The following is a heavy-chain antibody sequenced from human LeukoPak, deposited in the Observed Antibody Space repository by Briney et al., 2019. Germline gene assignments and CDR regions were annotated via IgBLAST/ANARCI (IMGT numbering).Heavy chain of an antibody. Sequence: ESGPTLVKPTQTLTLTCTLSGFSLSTSGVGVGWIRQPPGKALEWLALIYWDDDKRYSPSLKSRLTITKDTSKNQVVLTMTNMDPVDTATYYCAHLTMTYLVTTPTFDYWGQGTLVTVSS. J-gene: IGHJ4*02. CDR1: GFSLSTSGVG. V-gene: IGHV2-5*02. D-gene: IGHD4-17*01. CDR2: IYWDDDK. CDR3: AHLTMTYLVTTPTFDY.